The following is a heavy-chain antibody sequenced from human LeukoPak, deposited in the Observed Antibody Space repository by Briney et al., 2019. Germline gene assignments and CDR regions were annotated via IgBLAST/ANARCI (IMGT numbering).Heavy chain of an antibody. J-gene: IGHJ6*04. Sequence: PSETLSLTCTVSGGSLSSYYWSWLRQPPGKGLEWIGYIYYSGSTNYNSSLTSRVTISVDTSKNQFSLKLSSVTAADTAVYYCARTRFGSYPDVWGKGTTVTVSS. CDR3: ARTRFGSYPDV. CDR2: IYYSGST. D-gene: IGHD1-26*01. CDR1: GGSLSSYY. V-gene: IGHV4-59*01.